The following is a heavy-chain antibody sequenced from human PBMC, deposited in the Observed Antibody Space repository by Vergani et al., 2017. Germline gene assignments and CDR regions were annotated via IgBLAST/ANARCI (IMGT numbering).Heavy chain of an antibody. Sequence: QVQLVESGGGVVQPGRSLRLSCAASGFTFSSYGMHWVRQAPGKGLEWVAVIWYDGSNKYYADSVKGRFTISRDNSKNTLYLQMNSLRAEDTAVYYCARRADSMGFDYWGQGTLVTVSS. CDR3: ARRADSMGFDY. V-gene: IGHV3-33*01. J-gene: IGHJ4*02. D-gene: IGHD3-22*01. CDR2: IWYDGSNK. CDR1: GFTFSSYG.